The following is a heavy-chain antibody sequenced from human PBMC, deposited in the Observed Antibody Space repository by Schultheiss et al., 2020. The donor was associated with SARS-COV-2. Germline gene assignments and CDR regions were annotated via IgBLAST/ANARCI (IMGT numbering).Heavy chain of an antibody. V-gene: IGHV4-39*01. CDR3: ARAGGTTYDYYYYMDV. D-gene: IGHD1-1*01. CDR1: GGSISSSSYY. Sequence: SETLSLTCTVSGGSISSSSYYWGWIRQPPGKGLEWIGSIYYSGSTYYNPSLKSRVTISVDTSKNQFSLKLSSVTAADTAVYYCARAGGTTYDYYYYMDVWGKGTTVTVSS. J-gene: IGHJ6*03. CDR2: IYYSGST.